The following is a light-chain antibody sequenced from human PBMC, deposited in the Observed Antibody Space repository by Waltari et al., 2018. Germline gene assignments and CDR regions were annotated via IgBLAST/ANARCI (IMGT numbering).Light chain of an antibody. J-gene: IGKJ1*01. CDR1: QSVSRA. CDR3: QHYLRLPVT. Sequence: EIVLTQSPGTLSLSPGERATVSCRTSQSVSRALAWYQQKPGQAPRLLIYGASTTATGIPDRFSGSGSGTDFSLTISRLEPDDFAVYYCQHYLRLPVTFGQGTTVEI. V-gene: IGKV3-20*01. CDR2: GAS.